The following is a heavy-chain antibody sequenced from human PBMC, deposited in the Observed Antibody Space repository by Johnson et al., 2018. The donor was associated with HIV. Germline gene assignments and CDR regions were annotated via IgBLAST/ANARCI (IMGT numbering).Heavy chain of an antibody. V-gene: IGHV3-30-3*01. CDR1: GFTFSNYA. Sequence: QVQLVESGGGVVQPGRSLRLSCAASGFTFSNYAMHWVRQAPGKGLEWVAILPYDGSNKYYADSVKGRFTISRDNSKNTLYLQMNSPSPEDTGVYHCAGDRHGAGRPNAFDLWSRGTKVTV. J-gene: IGHJ3*01. CDR2: LPYDGSNK. CDR3: AGDRHGAGRPNAFDL. D-gene: IGHD3-10*01.